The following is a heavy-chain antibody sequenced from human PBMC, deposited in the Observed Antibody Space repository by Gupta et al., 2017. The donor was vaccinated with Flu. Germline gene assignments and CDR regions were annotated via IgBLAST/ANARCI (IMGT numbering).Heavy chain of an antibody. Sequence: WSWVRQPPGKGLEWIGEIYHSGSTNYNPSLKSRVTISVDKSKNQFSLKLSSVTAADTAVYYCARDRPPSDPTYYYYYMDVWGKGTTVTVSS. J-gene: IGHJ6*03. CDR2: IYHSGST. D-gene: IGHD4-4*01. CDR3: ARDRPPSDPTYYYYYMDV. V-gene: IGHV4-4*02.